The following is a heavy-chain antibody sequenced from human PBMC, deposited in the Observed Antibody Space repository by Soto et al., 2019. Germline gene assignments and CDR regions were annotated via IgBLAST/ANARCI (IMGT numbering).Heavy chain of an antibody. D-gene: IGHD3-3*01. CDR3: ARDPGVRFLEWLLPTHPFDP. J-gene: IGHJ5*02. CDR2: INPSGGST. V-gene: IGHV1-46*03. CDR1: GYTFTSYY. Sequence: GASVKVSCKASGYTFTSYYMHWVRQAPGQGLEWMGIINPSGGSTSYAQKFQGRVTMTRDTSTSTVYMELSSLRSEDTAVYYCARDPGVRFLEWLLPTHPFDPWGQGTLVTVSS.